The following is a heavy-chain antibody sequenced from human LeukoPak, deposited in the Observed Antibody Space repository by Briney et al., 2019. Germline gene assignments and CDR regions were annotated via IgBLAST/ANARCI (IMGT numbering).Heavy chain of an antibody. D-gene: IGHD1-26*01. V-gene: IGHV4-34*01. CDR2: INHSGST. CDR3: ARDVGATYYFDY. J-gene: IGHJ4*02. Sequence: SETLSLTCAVYGGSFSGYYWSWIRQPPGKGLEWIGEINHSGSTNYNPSLKSRVTISVDTSKNQFSLKLSSVTAADTAVYYCARDVGATYYFDYWGQGTLVTVSS. CDR1: GGSFSGYY.